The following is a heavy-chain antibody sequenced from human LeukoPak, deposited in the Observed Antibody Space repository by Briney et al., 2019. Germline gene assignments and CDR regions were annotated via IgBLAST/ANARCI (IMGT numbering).Heavy chain of an antibody. J-gene: IGHJ4*02. Sequence: PSETLSLTCAVSGGSITSSGYYWAWIRQFPGKGLEWIGSIYYGGGTYYTPSLKSRVSISVDTSKNQFSLKVTSVTAADTAVYYCAREWQYQFDYWGQGSLVTVSS. CDR3: AREWQYQFDY. CDR1: GGSITSSGYY. CDR2: IYYGGGT. D-gene: IGHD4-11*01. V-gene: IGHV4-39*07.